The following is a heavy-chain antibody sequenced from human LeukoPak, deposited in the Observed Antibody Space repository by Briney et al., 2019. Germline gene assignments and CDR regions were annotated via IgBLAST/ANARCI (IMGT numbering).Heavy chain of an antibody. J-gene: IGHJ4*02. CDR3: VRDGGVSGYDLLDY. D-gene: IGHD5-12*01. CDR1: GFAFSDYW. V-gene: IGHV3-7*01. CDR2: INQDGSKE. Sequence: GGSLRLSCAASGFAFSDYWMTWVRQAPGKGLEWVAHINQDGSKEHYMDSVKARFTISRDNAKNSLSLQMDSLRAEDTAVYYCVRDGGVSGYDLLDYWGQGTLVTVSS.